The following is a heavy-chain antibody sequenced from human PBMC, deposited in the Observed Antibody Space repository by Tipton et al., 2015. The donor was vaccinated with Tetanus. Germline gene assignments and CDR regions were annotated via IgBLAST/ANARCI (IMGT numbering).Heavy chain of an antibody. J-gene: IGHJ3*02. CDR1: GYPFTGYY. Sequence: QSGPEVKKPGASVKVSCKASGYPFTGYYMHWVRQAPGQGLEWMGRINPKNGGTNHAQKFQGRVTMTRDTSINTVYMELSRLTSDDTAVYYCARDVRVAQSDAFDIWGQGTMVTVSS. CDR3: ARDVRVAQSDAFDI. D-gene: IGHD3-10*01. CDR2: INPKNGGT. V-gene: IGHV1-2*06.